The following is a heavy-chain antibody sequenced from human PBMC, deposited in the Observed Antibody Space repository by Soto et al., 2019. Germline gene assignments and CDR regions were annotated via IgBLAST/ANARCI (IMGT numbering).Heavy chain of an antibody. CDR3: AKGGHYGDYEGN. CDR2: ISRSGDST. V-gene: IGHV3-23*01. J-gene: IGHJ4*02. D-gene: IGHD4-17*01. Sequence: GGSLRLSCAASGFTFSSYAMNWVRQAPGKGLEWVSAISRSGDSTYYADSVKGRFTISRDNSKNTLYLQMNSLRAEDTAVYYCAKGGHYGDYEGNWGQGTLVTVSS. CDR1: GFTFSSYA.